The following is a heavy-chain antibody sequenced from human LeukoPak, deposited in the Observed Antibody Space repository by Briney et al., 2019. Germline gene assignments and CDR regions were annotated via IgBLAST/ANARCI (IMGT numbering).Heavy chain of an antibody. CDR2: ISGSGGST. CDR3: AKGTRIAVAFDY. Sequence: GRSLRLSCAASGFTLSSYAMSWVRQAPGKGLEWVSAISGSGGSTYYADSVKGRFTISRDNSKNTLYLQMNSLRAEDTAVYYCAKGTRIAVAFDYWGQGTLVTVSS. CDR1: GFTLSSYA. V-gene: IGHV3-23*01. J-gene: IGHJ4*02. D-gene: IGHD6-19*01.